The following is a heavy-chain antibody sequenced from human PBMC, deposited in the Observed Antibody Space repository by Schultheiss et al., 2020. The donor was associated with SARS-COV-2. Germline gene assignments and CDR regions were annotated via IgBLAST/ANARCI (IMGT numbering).Heavy chain of an antibody. D-gene: IGHD1-26*01. CDR1: GGSFSGYY. CDR3: ARVVGGPTFEAFFGMDV. V-gene: IGHV4-59*01. Sequence: SDTLSLTCAVYGGSFSGYYWSWIRQPPGKGLEWIGYISDSGSTNYNPSLKSRVTMSVDTSKNQFSLKLSSVTAADTAVYYCARVVGGPTFEAFFGMDVWGQGTTVTVSS. J-gene: IGHJ6*02. CDR2: ISDSGST.